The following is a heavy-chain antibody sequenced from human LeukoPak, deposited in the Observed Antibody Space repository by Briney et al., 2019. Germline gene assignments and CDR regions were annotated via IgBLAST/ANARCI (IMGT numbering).Heavy chain of an antibody. CDR3: ARDFRRYSYGPVDY. V-gene: IGHV3-33*01. Sequence: PGGSLRLSCTVSGFIFSNSGMHWVRRAPGKGLEWVAVVWFDGSKRYYADSVKGRFTICRDNSKNTLHLQMDSLRVEDTAMYFCARDFRRYSYGPVDYWGQGTLVTVSS. D-gene: IGHD5-18*01. J-gene: IGHJ4*02. CDR2: VWFDGSKR. CDR1: GFIFSNSG.